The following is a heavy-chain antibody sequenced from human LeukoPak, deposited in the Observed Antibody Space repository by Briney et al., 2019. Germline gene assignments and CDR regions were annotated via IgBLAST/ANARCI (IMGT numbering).Heavy chain of an antibody. J-gene: IGHJ4*02. Sequence: GGSLRLSCAASGFTFSSYAMSWVRQAPGKGLEWVSAISGSGGSTYYADSVKGRFTISRDNSKNTLYLQMNSLRAEDTAVYYCAKEAPSYYDFWSGYSDLRNYFDYWAREPWSPSPQ. CDR2: ISGSGGST. CDR1: GFTFSSYA. V-gene: IGHV3-23*01. D-gene: IGHD3-3*01. CDR3: AKEAPSYYDFWSGYSDLRNYFDY.